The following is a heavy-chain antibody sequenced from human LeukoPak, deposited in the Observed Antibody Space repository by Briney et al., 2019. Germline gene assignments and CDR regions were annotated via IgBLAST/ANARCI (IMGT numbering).Heavy chain of an antibody. CDR2: INHSGST. CDR1: GGSFCGYD. CDR3: ARGDYYGSGSYGSYYYYMDV. V-gene: IGHV4-34*01. D-gene: IGHD3-10*01. Sequence: SETLSLTCAVYGGSFCGYDWSWIRRPPGKGLEWIGEINHSGSTNYNPSLKSRVTISVDTSKNQFSLKLNSVTAADTAVYYCARGDYYGSGSYGSYYYYMDVWGKGTTVTISS. J-gene: IGHJ6*03.